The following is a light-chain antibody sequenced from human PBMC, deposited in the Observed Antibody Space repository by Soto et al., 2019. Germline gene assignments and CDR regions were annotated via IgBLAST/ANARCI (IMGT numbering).Light chain of an antibody. V-gene: IGLV2-23*02. J-gene: IGLJ1*01. CDR3: SSYAGEIKYV. Sequence: QSALTQPASVSGSPGQSITIPCTGTSSDVGGYNFVSWFQQHPGKVPKLMIYEVTKRPSGVSDRFSGSKSGNTASLTISGLQAEDEADYYCSSYAGEIKYVFGGGTKVTVL. CDR1: SSDVGGYNF. CDR2: EVT.